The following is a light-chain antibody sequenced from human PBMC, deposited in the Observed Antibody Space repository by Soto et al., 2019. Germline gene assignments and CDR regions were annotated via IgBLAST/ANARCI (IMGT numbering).Light chain of an antibody. J-gene: IGLJ1*01. CDR3: SSYTSSSTLEV. V-gene: IGLV2-14*03. CDR1: SSDVGGYNF. Sequence: QSALTQPASVSGSPGQSITLSCTGTSSDVGGYNFVSWYQQYPGKVPKLMIYDVSNRPSGVSNRFSGSKSGNTASLTISGLQAEDEADYYCSSYTSSSTLEVFGTETKVTVL. CDR2: DVS.